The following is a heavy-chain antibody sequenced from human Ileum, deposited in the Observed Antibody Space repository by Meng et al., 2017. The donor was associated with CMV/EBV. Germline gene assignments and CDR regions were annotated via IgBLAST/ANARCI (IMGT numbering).Heavy chain of an antibody. CDR3: AKGGPVALDPRYFQR. D-gene: IGHD1-1*01. CDR1: GFTFSSYA. J-gene: IGHJ1*01. V-gene: IGHV3-23*01. CDR2: ISGSGGGT. Sequence: GESLKISCAASGFTFSSYAMSWVRQAPGKGLEWVSGISGSGGGTYYADSVKGRFTISRDNSKNTQSLQMNSLRAEDTAVYYCAKGGPVALDPRYFQRWGQGTLVTVSS.